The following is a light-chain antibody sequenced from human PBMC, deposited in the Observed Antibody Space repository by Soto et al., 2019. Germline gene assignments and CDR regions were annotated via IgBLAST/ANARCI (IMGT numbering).Light chain of an antibody. CDR2: DVS. J-gene: IGLJ1*01. Sequence: QSALTQPASVSGSPGQSIPISCTGTGSDDGGYNYVSWYQQHPGKAPKLMIYDVSNRPSGVSNRFSGSKSGNTASLTISGLQAEDEADYYCSSYTSSSTHNYVFGTGTKVTVL. CDR1: GSDDGGYNY. V-gene: IGLV2-14*01. CDR3: SSYTSSSTHNYV.